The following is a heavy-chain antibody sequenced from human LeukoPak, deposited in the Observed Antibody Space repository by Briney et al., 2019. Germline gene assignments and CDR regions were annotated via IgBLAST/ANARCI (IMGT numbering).Heavy chain of an antibody. Sequence: SETLSLTCTVSGASIRNYYWSWIRQPAGKGLEWIGRTYTRGSTNYNPSLKSRVTMSVDASTNQFSLKLTSVTAADTAIYYCARDSGIAVAGFDYWRRGTLITVS. D-gene: IGHD6-19*01. CDR2: TYTRGST. V-gene: IGHV4-4*07. CDR1: GASIRNYY. CDR3: ARDSGIAVAGFDY. J-gene: IGHJ4*02.